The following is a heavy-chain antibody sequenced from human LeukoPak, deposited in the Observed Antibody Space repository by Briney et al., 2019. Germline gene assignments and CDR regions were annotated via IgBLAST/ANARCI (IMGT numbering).Heavy chain of an antibody. V-gene: IGHV1-8*01. CDR2: MNPNSGNT. CDR1: GYTFTSYD. CDR3: ARALSGTYYSFHY. Sequence: VASVKVSCKASGYTFTSYDINWVRQATGQGLEWMGWMNPNSGNTGYAQKFQGRFTMTRNTSITTAYMELSSLRSDDTAVYYCARALSGTYYSFHYWGQGTLVTVSS. J-gene: IGHJ4*02. D-gene: IGHD3-10*01.